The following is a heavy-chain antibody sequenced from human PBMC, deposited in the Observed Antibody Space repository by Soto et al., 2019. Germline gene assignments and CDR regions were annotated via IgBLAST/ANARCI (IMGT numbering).Heavy chain of an antibody. V-gene: IGHV3-23*01. CDR3: ANERRPNDY. J-gene: IGHJ4*02. CDR2: ISISGGNT. Sequence: EVQLLESGGGLVQPGGSLRLSCAASGLPFSSHAMSWVRQAPGKGLEWVSSISISGGNTYYEDSVRGRFTISRDNSKNTLYLHMNSLTAEDTAIYYCANERRPNDYWGQGTLVTVSS. CDR1: GLPFSSHA.